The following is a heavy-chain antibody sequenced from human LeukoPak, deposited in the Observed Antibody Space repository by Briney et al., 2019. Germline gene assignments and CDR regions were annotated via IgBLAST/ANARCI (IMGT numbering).Heavy chain of an antibody. CDR3: AKGVLVPPTYFDY. V-gene: IGHV3-23*01. J-gene: IGHJ4*02. CDR1: GFTFSSYA. CDR2: ISGSGGST. D-gene: IGHD3-3*01. Sequence: GGSLRLSCAASGFTFSSYAMSWVRQAPGKGLEWVSAISGSGGSTYYADSVKGRFTISRDNSKNTLFLQMNSLRAEDTAVYYCAKGVLVPPTYFDYWGQGTLVTVSS.